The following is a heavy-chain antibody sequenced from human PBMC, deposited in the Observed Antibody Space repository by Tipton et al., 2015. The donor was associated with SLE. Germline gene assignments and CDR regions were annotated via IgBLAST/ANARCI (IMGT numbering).Heavy chain of an antibody. CDR2: IYPGDSDT. D-gene: IGHD5-18*01. V-gene: IGHV5-51*01. CDR3: ARGGYSYGFDAFDI. Sequence: GWIRQPPGKGLEWMGIIYPGDSDTRYSPSFQGQVTISADKSISTAYLQWSSLKASDTAMYYCARGGYSYGFDAFDIWGQGKMVTVSS. J-gene: IGHJ3*02.